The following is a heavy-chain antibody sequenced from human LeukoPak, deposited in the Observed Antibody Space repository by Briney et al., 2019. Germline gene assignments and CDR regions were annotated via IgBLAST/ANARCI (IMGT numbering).Heavy chain of an antibody. V-gene: IGHV3-30*02. D-gene: IGHD2-15*01. CDR3: AKGGSPSHNWFNS. CDR1: GFTFSDYG. J-gene: IGHJ5*01. Sequence: GGSLRLSCAASGFTFSDYGMHWVRQAPGRGLEWVAFIRNDGSYEYYPDSVKGRFTISRDNSRNAPFLQMNSLRAGDTAVYYCAKGGSPSHNWFNSWGQGTLVTVSS. CDR2: IRNDGSYE.